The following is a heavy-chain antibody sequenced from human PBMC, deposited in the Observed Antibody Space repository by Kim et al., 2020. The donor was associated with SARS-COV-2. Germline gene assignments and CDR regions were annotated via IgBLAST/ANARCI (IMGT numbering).Heavy chain of an antibody. CDR1: GFTFSSYA. V-gene: IGHV3-23*01. Sequence: GGSLRLSCAASGFTFSSYAMSWVRQAPGKGLEWVSAISGSGGSTYYADSVKGRFTISRDNSKNTLYLQMNSLRAEDTAVYYCAKLEGFGVVIEGYYFDYWGQGTLVTVSS. D-gene: IGHD3-3*01. J-gene: IGHJ4*02. CDR2: ISGSGGST. CDR3: AKLEGFGVVIEGYYFDY.